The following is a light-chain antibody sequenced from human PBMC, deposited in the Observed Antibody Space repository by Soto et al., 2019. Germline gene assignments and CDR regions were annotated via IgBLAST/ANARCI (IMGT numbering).Light chain of an antibody. Sequence: QSALTQPPSASGSPGQSVTISCTGTSSDVGAYNYVSWYQQHPGKAPKVMIYGVSKRPSGVPDRFSGSKSGNTASLTVSGLQAEDEAEYYCSSYAGTNRVFGTGTKVPS. CDR3: SSYAGTNRV. V-gene: IGLV2-8*01. CDR1: SSDVGAYNY. CDR2: GVS. J-gene: IGLJ1*01.